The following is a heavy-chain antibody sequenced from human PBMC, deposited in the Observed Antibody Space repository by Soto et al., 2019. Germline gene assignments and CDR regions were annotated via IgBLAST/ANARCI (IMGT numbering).Heavy chain of an antibody. J-gene: IGHJ4*02. CDR2: MNPNGGGT. V-gene: IGHV1-8*01. CDR3: AREPARGYVDY. CDR1: GDTFTNYD. Sequence: ASVKVSCKASGDTFTNYDIKWVRQATGQGLEWMGWMNPNGGGTTYAQKFQGRVTMTRDTSTSTVYMELSSLRSEDTTVYYCAREPARGYVDYWGQGTLVTVSS.